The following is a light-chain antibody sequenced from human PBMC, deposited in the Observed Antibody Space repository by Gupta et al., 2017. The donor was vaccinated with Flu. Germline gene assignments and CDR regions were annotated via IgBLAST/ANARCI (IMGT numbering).Light chain of an antibody. Sequence: QSALTQPASVSGSPGQSITISCTGTSSDVGGYNYVSWYQQHPGKAPKLMIYEVSNRPSGVSNRFSGSKSGNTASLTISGLQAEDEADYYCSSYTSSQRVFGTGTKFTVL. CDR3: SSYTSSQRV. CDR1: SSDVGGYNY. J-gene: IGLJ1*01. V-gene: IGLV2-14*01. CDR2: EVS.